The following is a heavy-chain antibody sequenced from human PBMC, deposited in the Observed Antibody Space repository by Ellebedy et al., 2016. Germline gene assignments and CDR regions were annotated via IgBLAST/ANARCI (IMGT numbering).Heavy chain of an antibody. Sequence: GESLKISXAASGFTFSSYVMTWVRQAPGKGLEWVSSISDSGAGTYYADSVKGRFTISRDSSKNILYLQMNSLRAEDTAVYYCAKLQLPSTYYYDSSGYYAHPDYWGQGTLVTVSS. CDR2: ISDSGAGT. J-gene: IGHJ4*02. CDR1: GFTFSSYV. CDR3: AKLQLPSTYYYDSSGYYAHPDY. D-gene: IGHD3-22*01. V-gene: IGHV3-23*01.